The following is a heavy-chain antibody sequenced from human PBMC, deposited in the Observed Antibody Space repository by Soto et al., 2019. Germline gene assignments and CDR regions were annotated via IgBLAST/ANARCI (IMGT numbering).Heavy chain of an antibody. V-gene: IGHV3-74*03. CDR1: GFTFSNYW. Sequence: EVKLVESGGGLVQPGGSLILSCAASGFTFSNYWMVWVRQAPRKGLVWVSRIIGDGIYTTYADSVKGRFTISRDNAKNAAYLQMNSLRVEDTAVYYCARGILGSGTANDHWGHGTLVSVSA. CDR3: ARGILGSGTANDH. CDR2: IIGDGIYT. D-gene: IGHD3-10*01. J-gene: IGHJ4*01.